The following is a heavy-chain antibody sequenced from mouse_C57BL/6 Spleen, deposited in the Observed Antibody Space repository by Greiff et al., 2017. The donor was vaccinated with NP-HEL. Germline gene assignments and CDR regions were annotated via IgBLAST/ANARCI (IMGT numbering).Heavy chain of an antibody. D-gene: IGHD1-1*01. J-gene: IGHJ2*01. CDR2: IDPSDSYT. CDR3: ARDDAYGY. Sequence: QVQLQQSGAELVRPGTSVKLSCKASGYTFTSYWMHWVKQRPGQGLEWIGVIDPSDSYTNYNQKFKGKATLTVDTSSSTAYMQLSSLTSEDSAVYYCARDDAYGYWGQGTTLTVSS. CDR1: GYTFTSYW. V-gene: IGHV1-59*01.